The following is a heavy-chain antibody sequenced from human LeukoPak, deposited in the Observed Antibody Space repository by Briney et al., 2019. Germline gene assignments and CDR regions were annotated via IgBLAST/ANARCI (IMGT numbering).Heavy chain of an antibody. J-gene: IGHJ4*02. CDR3: ATFPPAG. Sequence: ASVKVSCKVSGYTLTQLSMHWVRQPPGKGLEWMGGFDPEDGETIYAQKFQGRVTMTEDTSTDTAYMELSNLRSEDTAVYYCATFPPAGWGQGTLVTVST. CDR1: GYTLTQLS. CDR2: FDPEDGET. V-gene: IGHV1-24*01.